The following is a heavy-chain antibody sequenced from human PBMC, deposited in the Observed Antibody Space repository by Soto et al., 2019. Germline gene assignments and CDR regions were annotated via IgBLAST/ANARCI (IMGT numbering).Heavy chain of an antibody. CDR3: ARARRYYDFWSGYRNTYYYYYGMDV. CDR2: IIPIFGTA. D-gene: IGHD3-3*01. V-gene: IGHV1-69*13. Sequence: SVKVSCKASGGTFSSYAISWVRQAPGQGLEWMGEIIPIFGTANYAQKFQGRVTITADESTSTAYMELSSLRSEDTAVYYCARARRYYDFWSGYRNTYYYYYGMDVWGQGTTVTVSS. CDR1: GGTFSSYA. J-gene: IGHJ6*02.